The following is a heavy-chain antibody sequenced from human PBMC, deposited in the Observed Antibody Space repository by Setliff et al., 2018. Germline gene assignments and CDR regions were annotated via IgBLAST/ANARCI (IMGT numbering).Heavy chain of an antibody. V-gene: IGHV1-69*10. D-gene: IGHD3-9*01. CDR1: GGTFSSYA. CDR2: IIPILGIA. Sequence: SVKVSCKASGGTFSSYAISWVRQAPGQGLEWMGGIIPILGIANYAQKFQGRVTITADKSTSTAYMELSSLRSEDTAVYYCARDGPGKRYFDPYGMDVWGQGTTVTVSS. CDR3: ARDGPGKRYFDPYGMDV. J-gene: IGHJ6*02.